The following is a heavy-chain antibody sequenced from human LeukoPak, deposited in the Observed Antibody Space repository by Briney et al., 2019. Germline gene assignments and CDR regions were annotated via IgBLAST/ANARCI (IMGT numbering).Heavy chain of an antibody. V-gene: IGHV3-74*01. Sequence: GGSLRLSCAASGFTFSDTWMHWVRQAPGEGLVWVSRIRSDGSDTRYAESVKGRFTISRDNSKNTLYLQMNSLRAEDTAVYYCARYVLAYDAFDIWGQGTMVTVSS. CDR3: ARYVLAYDAFDI. CDR1: GFTFSDTW. D-gene: IGHD3-16*01. J-gene: IGHJ3*02. CDR2: IRSDGSDT.